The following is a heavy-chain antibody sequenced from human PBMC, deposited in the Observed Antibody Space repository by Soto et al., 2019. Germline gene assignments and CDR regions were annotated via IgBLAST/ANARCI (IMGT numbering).Heavy chain of an antibody. Sequence: QVQLVQSGAEVQKPGTSVKVSCKASGYTFSDYYLHWVRQAPGQGLEWMGWISPKSGGTHFAPKFEGRVTLTTDTSISTAFMEVSRLSSDDTAVYYCARGPRTQLWFPNVYWGQGTLVTVSS. CDR1: GYTFSDYY. D-gene: IGHD5-18*01. J-gene: IGHJ4*02. CDR3: ARGPRTQLWFPNVY. V-gene: IGHV1-2*02. CDR2: ISPKSGGT.